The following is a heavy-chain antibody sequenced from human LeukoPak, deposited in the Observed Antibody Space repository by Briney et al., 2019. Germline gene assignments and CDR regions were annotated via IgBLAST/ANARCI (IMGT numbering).Heavy chain of an antibody. J-gene: IGHJ4*02. CDR2: IIPIFGTA. Sequence: SVKVSCKASGGTFSSYAISWVRQAPGQGLEWMGGIIPIFGTANYAQKFQGRVTITADESTSTAYMELSSLRSEDTAVYYCARGVGYCSSTSCYRGFDYWGQGTLVTVSS. D-gene: IGHD2-2*02. CDR1: GGTFSSYA. CDR3: ARGVGYCSSTSCYRGFDY. V-gene: IGHV1-69*13.